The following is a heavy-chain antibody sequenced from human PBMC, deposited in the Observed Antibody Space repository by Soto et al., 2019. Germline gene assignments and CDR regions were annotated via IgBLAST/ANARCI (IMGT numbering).Heavy chain of an antibody. Sequence: SETLSLTCTVSGGSISSGDYYWSWIRQPPGKGLEWIGYIYYSGSTYYNPSLKSRVTISVDTSKNQFSLKLSSVTAADTAVYYCARDPYPGNWFDPWGQGTMVTVSS. CDR2: IYYSGST. V-gene: IGHV4-30-4*01. J-gene: IGHJ5*02. CDR1: GGSISSGDYY. CDR3: ARDPYPGNWFDP. D-gene: IGHD7-27*01.